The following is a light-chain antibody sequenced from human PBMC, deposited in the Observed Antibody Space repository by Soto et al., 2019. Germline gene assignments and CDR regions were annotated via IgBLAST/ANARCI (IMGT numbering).Light chain of an antibody. J-gene: IGKJ4*01. Sequence: DIQMTQSPSSLSASVGDRVTITCRASQGISNYLAWYQQKPGKVPKLLIYGASTLQSGVPSRFSGSGSGTDFTLAISILQTEDGATYYCQKYNSAPLNFGGGTNVEIK. CDR1: QGISNY. V-gene: IGKV1-27*01. CDR2: GAS. CDR3: QKYNSAPLN.